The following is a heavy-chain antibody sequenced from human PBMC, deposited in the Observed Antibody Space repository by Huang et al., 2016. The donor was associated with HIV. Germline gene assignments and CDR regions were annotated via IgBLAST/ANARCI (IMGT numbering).Heavy chain of an antibody. J-gene: IGHJ4*02. V-gene: IGHV4-39*01. Sequence: QLQLQESGPGLVKPSETLSLTCTVSDGSIRSSSYYWGWIRQPPGKGLEWIATFFYGGSTDYTRSLKSRVTIAVDTSQNQFSLNLSSVTAADTAVYYCAAMVRGVIGYFDYWGQGTLVTVSS. CDR2: FFYGGST. CDR3: AAMVRGVIGYFDY. CDR1: DGSIRSSSYY. D-gene: IGHD3-10*01.